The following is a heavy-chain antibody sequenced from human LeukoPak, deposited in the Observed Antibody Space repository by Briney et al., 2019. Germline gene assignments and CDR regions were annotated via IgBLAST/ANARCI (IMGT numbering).Heavy chain of an antibody. V-gene: IGHV3-9*01. CDR3: AKEDRRGRHFDY. D-gene: IGHD3-16*01. Sequence: GGSLRLSCAAPGFTFDDYAMHGVRQAPGKGREWVSGISWNSGSIGYADSVKGRFTISRDNAKNSLYLQMNSLRAEDTALYYCAKEDRRGRHFDYWGQGTLVTVSS. J-gene: IGHJ4*02. CDR2: ISWNSGSI. CDR1: GFTFDDYA.